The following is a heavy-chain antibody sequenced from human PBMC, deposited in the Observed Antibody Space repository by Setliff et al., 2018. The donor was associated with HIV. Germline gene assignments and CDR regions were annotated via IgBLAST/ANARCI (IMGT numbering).Heavy chain of an antibody. CDR1: GYTFTSYD. Sequence: GASVKVSCKGSGYTFTSYDINWVRQAPGQGLEWMGWMNPNSGNTGYAQKFQGRVTMTKNTSISAAYMELSSLRSEDTAVYYCAIPRITLFGVVIRAFDYWGQGTLVTVSS. J-gene: IGHJ4*02. D-gene: IGHD3-3*01. CDR2: MNPNSGNT. V-gene: IGHV1-8*02. CDR3: AIPRITLFGVVIRAFDY.